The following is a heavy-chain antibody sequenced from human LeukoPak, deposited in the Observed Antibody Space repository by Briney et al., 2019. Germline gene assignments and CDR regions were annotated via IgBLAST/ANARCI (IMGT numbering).Heavy chain of an antibody. V-gene: IGHV3-23*01. Sequence: PGGSLRLSCAASEFSFGSYAMSWVRQAPGKGLQWVSGISGSGDSTYYADSVNGRFTISRDNSKNTLYPQMISLRAEDTAVYYCAKGGGSYFRRVTYYYYYMDVWGKGTTVTVSS. CDR1: EFSFGSYA. CDR3: AKGGGSYFRRVTYYYYYMDV. J-gene: IGHJ6*03. CDR2: ISGSGDST. D-gene: IGHD1-26*01.